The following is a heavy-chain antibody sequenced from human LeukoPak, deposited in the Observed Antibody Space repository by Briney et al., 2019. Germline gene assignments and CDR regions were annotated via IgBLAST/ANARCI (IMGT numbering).Heavy chain of an antibody. Sequence: GGSLRLSCAASGFTFSSYAMSWVRQAPGKGLEWVSAISGSGGSTYYADSVKGWFTISRDNSKNTLYLQMNSLRAEDTAVYYCAKAPGEMATISIDYWGQGTLVTVSS. CDR1: GFTFSSYA. CDR2: ISGSGGST. CDR3: AKAPGEMATISIDY. D-gene: IGHD5-24*01. V-gene: IGHV3-23*01. J-gene: IGHJ4*02.